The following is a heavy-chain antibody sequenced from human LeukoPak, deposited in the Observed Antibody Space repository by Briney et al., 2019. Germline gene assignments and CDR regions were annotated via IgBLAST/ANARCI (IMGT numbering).Heavy chain of an antibody. CDR3: ARMFDSGYDGGVTG. CDR2: ISSSGSTI. Sequence: SGGSLRLSCAASGFTFSSYEMNWVRQAPGKGLKWVSYISSSGSTIYYADSVKGRFTISRDNAKNSLYLQMNSLRAEDTAVYYCARMFDSGYDGGVTGWGQGTLVTVSS. J-gene: IGHJ4*02. V-gene: IGHV3-48*03. D-gene: IGHD5-12*01. CDR1: GFTFSSYE.